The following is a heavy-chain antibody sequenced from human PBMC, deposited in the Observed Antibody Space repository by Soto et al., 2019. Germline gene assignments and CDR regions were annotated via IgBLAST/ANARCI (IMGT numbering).Heavy chain of an antibody. V-gene: IGHV3-23*01. CDR3: AKASGWFGEFDY. CDR1: GFTFSSYA. J-gene: IGHJ4*02. CDR2: ISGSGGST. D-gene: IGHD3-10*01. Sequence: EVQLLESGGGWLQPGGSRRLSVAASGFTFSSYARSWFRQAPGKGLEWVSAISGSGGSTYYADSVKGRFTISRDNSKNTLYLQMNSLRAEDTAVYYCAKASGWFGEFDYWGQGTLVTVSS.